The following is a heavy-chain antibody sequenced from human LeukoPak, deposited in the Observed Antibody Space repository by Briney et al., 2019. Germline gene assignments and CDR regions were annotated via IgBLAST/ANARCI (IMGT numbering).Heavy chain of an antibody. D-gene: IGHD2-15*01. CDR1: GYTFSGNY. J-gene: IGHJ4*02. CDR3: TRVGVGIVPFDY. CDR2: ISPNSGAR. V-gene: IGHV1-2*02. Sequence: ASVKVSCKASGYTFSGNYMHWVRQAPGQGLEWMGWISPNSGARNYAQKFQDRVTLTTDTSISTAYMELRRLRSDDTAVYYCTRVGVGIVPFDYWGQGTLVTVSS.